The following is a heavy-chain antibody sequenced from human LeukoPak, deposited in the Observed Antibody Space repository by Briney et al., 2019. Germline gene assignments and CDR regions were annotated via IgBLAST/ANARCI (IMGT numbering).Heavy chain of an antibody. D-gene: IGHD3-22*01. Sequence: SVKVSCKASGGTFSSYAISWVRQAPGQGLEWMGGIIPIFGTANYAQKFQGRVMITADESTSTAYMELSSLRSEDTAVYYCASISRYYYDSSGYSHPFDYWGQGTLVTVSS. CDR3: ASISRYYYDSSGYSHPFDY. V-gene: IGHV1-69*13. J-gene: IGHJ4*02. CDR2: IIPIFGTA. CDR1: GGTFSSYA.